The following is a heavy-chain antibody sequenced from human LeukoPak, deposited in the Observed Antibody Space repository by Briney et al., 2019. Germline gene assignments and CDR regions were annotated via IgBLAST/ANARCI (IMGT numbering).Heavy chain of an antibody. J-gene: IGHJ4*02. V-gene: IGHV3-48*03. CDR1: GFTFSSYE. CDR2: ISSSGSTI. Sequence: GGSLRLSCAASGFTFSSYEMNWVRQAPGKGLEWVSYISSSGSTIYYADSVKGRFTISRDNAKNSLYLQMNSLRAEDTAVYYCARGARRRDGYNQFDYWGQGTLVTVSP. CDR3: ARGARRRDGYNQFDY. D-gene: IGHD5-24*01.